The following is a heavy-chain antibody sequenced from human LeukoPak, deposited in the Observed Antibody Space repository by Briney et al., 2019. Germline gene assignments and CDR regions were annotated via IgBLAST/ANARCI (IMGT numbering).Heavy chain of an antibody. V-gene: IGHV3-7*01. D-gene: IGHD3-10*01. J-gene: IGHJ4*02. CDR3: ARDRHYYGSGSYYSDY. CDR2: IKQDGSEK. CDR1: GFTFSSYW. Sequence: PGGSLRLSCAASGFTFSSYWMSWVRQAPGKGLEWVANIKQDGSEKYYVDSVKGRFTISRDNAKNSLYLQMNSLRAEDTAVYYCARDRHYYGSGSYYSDYWGQGTLVTVSS.